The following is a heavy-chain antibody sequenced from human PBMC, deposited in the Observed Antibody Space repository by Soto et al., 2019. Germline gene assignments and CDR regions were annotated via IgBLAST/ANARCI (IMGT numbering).Heavy chain of an antibody. CDR2: ASPDGAVN. J-gene: IGHJ4*02. CDR3: AKEGSFYSGYDY. V-gene: IGHV3-30*18. D-gene: IGHD5-12*01. Sequence: GGSLRLSCAASEFTFSSLGMHWVRQAPGKGLEWVAVASPDGAVNFYADAVKGRFTISRDNSKNTLFLQMDSLRVEDSALYYCAKEGSFYSGYDYWGPGTLVTVSS. CDR1: EFTFSSLG.